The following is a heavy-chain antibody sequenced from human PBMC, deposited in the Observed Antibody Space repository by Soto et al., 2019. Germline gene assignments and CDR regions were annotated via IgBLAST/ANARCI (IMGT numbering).Heavy chain of an antibody. CDR1: GASMSDYH. Sequence: SETLSLTCTVYGASMSDYHGSWIRQSPGKGLEHIGYLHSSGFAEYNPSLKSRVTISMDTSKNQFSLKLSFVTAADTAIYYCARSGHTFVGAVWGQGILVTVSS. D-gene: IGHD1-26*01. CDR3: ARSGHTFVGAV. J-gene: IGHJ4*02. V-gene: IGHV4-59*01. CDR2: LHSSGFA.